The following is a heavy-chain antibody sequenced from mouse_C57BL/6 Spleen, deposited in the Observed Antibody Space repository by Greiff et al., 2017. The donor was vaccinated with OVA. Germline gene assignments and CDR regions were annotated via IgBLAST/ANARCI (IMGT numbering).Heavy chain of an antibody. D-gene: IGHD1-1*01. V-gene: IGHV5-17*01. CDR2: ISSGSSTI. CDR3: ARGATVVMDY. J-gene: IGHJ4*01. Sequence: EVKLMESGGGLVKPGGSLKLSCAASGFTFSDYGMHWVRQAPEKGLEWVAYISSGSSTIYYADTVKGRFTISRDNAKNTLFLQMTSLRSEDTAMYYCARGATVVMDYWGQGTSVTVSS. CDR1: GFTFSDYG.